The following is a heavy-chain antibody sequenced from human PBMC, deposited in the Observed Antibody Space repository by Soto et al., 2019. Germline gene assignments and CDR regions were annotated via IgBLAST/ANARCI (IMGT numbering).Heavy chain of an antibody. J-gene: IGHJ6*02. CDR2: IIPIFGTA. CDR1: GGTFSSYA. D-gene: IGHD1-7*01. CDR3: ACRISGPIYYYYVIDV. V-gene: IGHV1-69*12. Sequence: QVTMVQSGAEVKKPGSSVKVSCKASGGTFSSYAISWVRQAPGQGLEWMGGIIPIFGTANYAQKFQGSVTITADESTRTSYMELSSLRSEDKAVYYCACRISGPIYYYYVIDVWGQGTTVTVSS.